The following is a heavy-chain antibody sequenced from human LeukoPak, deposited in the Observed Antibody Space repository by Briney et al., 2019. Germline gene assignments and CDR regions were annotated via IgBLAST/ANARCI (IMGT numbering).Heavy chain of an antibody. V-gene: IGHV3-23*01. CDR3: AKESGYSYGYTYNYYGMDV. J-gene: IGHJ6*02. CDR1: GFIVSSDY. CDR2: ISGSGGST. D-gene: IGHD5-18*01. Sequence: GESLRLSCAVSGFIVSSDYMSWVRQAPGKGLEWVSTISGSGGSTYYADSVKGRFTISRDNSKNTLYLQMNSLRAEDTAVYYCAKESGYSYGYTYNYYGMDVWSRGTTVTVSS.